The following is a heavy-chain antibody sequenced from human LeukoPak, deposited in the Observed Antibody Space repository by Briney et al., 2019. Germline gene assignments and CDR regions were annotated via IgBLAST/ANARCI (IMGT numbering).Heavy chain of an antibody. Sequence: SETLSLTCTVSGGSISSYYWSWIRQPPGKGLEWIGYIYYSGSTNYNPSLKSRVTISVDTSKNQFSLKLSSVTAADTAVYYCAGQYYDFWSGYSTFDPWGQGTLVTVSS. CDR1: GGSISSYY. D-gene: IGHD3-3*01. CDR3: AGQYYDFWSGYSTFDP. J-gene: IGHJ5*02. CDR2: IYYSGST. V-gene: IGHV4-59*08.